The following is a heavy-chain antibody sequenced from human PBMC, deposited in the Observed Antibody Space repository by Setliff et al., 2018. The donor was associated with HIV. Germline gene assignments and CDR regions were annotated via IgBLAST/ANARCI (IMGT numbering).Heavy chain of an antibody. V-gene: IGHV4-34*01. CDR1: GGSFSDYY. Sequence: SETLSLTCAVYGGSFSDYYWTWIRQSPGKGLEWIGEINHRGSTNYNPSLKSRVTVSVDTSKNQFSLKLSSVTAADTAVYYCARVVYNSSGYYYLGAFDIWGQGTMVTVSS. CDR2: INHRGST. CDR3: ARVVYNSSGYYYLGAFDI. J-gene: IGHJ3*02. D-gene: IGHD3-22*01.